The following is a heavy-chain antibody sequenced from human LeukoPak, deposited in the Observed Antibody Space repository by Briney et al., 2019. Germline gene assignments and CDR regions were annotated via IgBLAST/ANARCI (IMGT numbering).Heavy chain of an antibody. CDR3: ARVKWGIAAGYGMDV. V-gene: IGHV1-69*04. CDR1: GGTFSIYA. CDR2: IIPILGIA. Sequence: GASVKVSCKASGGTFSIYAISWVRQAPGQGLEWMGRIIPILGIANYAQKFQGRVTITADKSASTAYMELSSLRSEDTAVYYCARVKWGIAAGYGMDVWGQGTTVTVSS. J-gene: IGHJ6*02. D-gene: IGHD6-13*01.